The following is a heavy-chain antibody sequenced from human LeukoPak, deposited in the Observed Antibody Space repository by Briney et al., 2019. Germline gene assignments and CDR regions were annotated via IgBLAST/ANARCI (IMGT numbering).Heavy chain of an antibody. J-gene: IGHJ6*03. CDR2: ISDSGSA. Sequence: PSETLSLTCTVSGASISSHSWSWVRQPPGKGLEWIGYISDSGSAKYNPSLKSRVNISLDTSKNQFSLNLSSVTAADTAVYFCANGQSGYRYGYKYYYYIDVLGKGTTVIVSS. D-gene: IGHD5-18*01. CDR1: GASISSHS. V-gene: IGHV4-59*11. CDR3: ANGQSGYRYGYKYYYYIDV.